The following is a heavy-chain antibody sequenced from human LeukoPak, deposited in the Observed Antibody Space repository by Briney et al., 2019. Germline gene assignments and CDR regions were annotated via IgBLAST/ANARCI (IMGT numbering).Heavy chain of an antibody. J-gene: IGHJ4*02. V-gene: IGHV4-59*08. D-gene: IGHD2-15*01. Sequence: LETLSLTCTVSGGSINSYYWSWIRQPPGKGLEWIGYIYYIGSTSYNPSLKSRVTISVDTSKGQFSLNLNSVTAADTAVYYCARGYCRGGSCHFDYWGQGTLVTVSS. CDR1: GGSINSYY. CDR3: ARGYCRGGSCHFDY. CDR2: IYYIGST.